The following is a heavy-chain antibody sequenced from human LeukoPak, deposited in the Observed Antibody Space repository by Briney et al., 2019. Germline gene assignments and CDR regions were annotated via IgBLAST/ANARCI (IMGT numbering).Heavy chain of an antibody. Sequence: PGGALRLSCVASGFTFNTYSMSWVRPAPGRGLEWVSIITGSGEGTYYADSVKGRFTLSRDNSKNTLYLQMTSLRAEDTAVYYCAKRVGRNFDYWGQGTLVTVSS. V-gene: IGHV3-23*01. CDR1: GFTFNTYS. D-gene: IGHD1-26*01. CDR2: ITGSGEGT. J-gene: IGHJ4*02. CDR3: AKRVGRNFDY.